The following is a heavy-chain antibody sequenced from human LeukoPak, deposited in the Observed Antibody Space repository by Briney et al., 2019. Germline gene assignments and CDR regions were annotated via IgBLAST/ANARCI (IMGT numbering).Heavy chain of an antibody. Sequence: WGSLRLSCAASGFTFSSYAMSWVRQAPGKGLEWVSAISGSGGSTYYADSVKGRFTISRDNAKNSLYLQMNSLRAEDTAVYYCARRVIVVGLDYWGQGTLVTVSS. CDR3: ARRVIVVGLDY. V-gene: IGHV3-23*01. CDR1: GFTFSSYA. CDR2: ISGSGGST. J-gene: IGHJ4*02. D-gene: IGHD3-22*01.